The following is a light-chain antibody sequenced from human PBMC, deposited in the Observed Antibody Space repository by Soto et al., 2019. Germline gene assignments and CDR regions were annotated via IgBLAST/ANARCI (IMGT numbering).Light chain of an antibody. CDR2: AAS. CDR3: QQTYSSST. Sequence: DIQMTQSPSSLSASVGDRVTITCRASQSISNNLNWYHLKPGKPPKLLIFAASTLQSGVPSRFSGGGSGTDFTLTINSLQPEDFATYYCQQTYSSSTFGPGTKVDIK. V-gene: IGKV1-39*01. J-gene: IGKJ3*01. CDR1: QSISNN.